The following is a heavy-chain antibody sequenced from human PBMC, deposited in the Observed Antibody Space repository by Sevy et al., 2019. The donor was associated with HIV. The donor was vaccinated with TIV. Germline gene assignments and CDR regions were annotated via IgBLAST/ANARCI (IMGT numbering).Heavy chain of an antibody. CDR2: IYYSGST. J-gene: IGHJ4*02. CDR1: GGSISSGGYY. CDR3: ARAPFAFGLAKDSRSSAFDY. Sequence: SENLSLTCTVSGGSISSGGYYWSWIRQHPGKGLEWIGYIYYSGSTYYNPSLKSRVTISVDTSKNQFSLKLSSETAADTAVYYSARAPFAFGLAKDSRSSAFDYWGQGTLVTVSS. D-gene: IGHD3-3*01. V-gene: IGHV4-31*03.